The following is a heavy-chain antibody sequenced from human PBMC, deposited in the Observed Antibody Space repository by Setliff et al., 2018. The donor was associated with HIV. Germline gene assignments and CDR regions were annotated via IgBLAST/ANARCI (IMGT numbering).Heavy chain of an antibody. CDR3: VKSASWDLRGWLH. CDR2: ISSSSSYI. J-gene: IGHJ4*02. CDR1: GFTFKSYS. Sequence: GGSLRLSCEASGFTFKSYSINWVRQAPGQGLEWVSSISSSSSYIYYADSVKGRFPISRDNAKNSLFLQMNILRAEDTAVYYWVKSASWDLRGWLHWGQGTPVTVSS. D-gene: IGHD6-19*01. V-gene: IGHV3-21*01.